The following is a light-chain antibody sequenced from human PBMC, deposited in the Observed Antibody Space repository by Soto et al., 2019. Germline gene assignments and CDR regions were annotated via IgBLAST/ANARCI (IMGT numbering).Light chain of an antibody. V-gene: IGKV1-5*01. CDR2: DAS. Sequence: DIQMTQSPSTLSASVGDRVTITCRASQSISGWLAWYQQKPGKAPKLLIYDASTLETGVPSRFSGSGSGTEFTLTISRLQSDDFATYYCQQHNGYAPITFGQGTRWRL. CDR1: QSISGW. J-gene: IGKJ5*01. CDR3: QQHNGYAPIT.